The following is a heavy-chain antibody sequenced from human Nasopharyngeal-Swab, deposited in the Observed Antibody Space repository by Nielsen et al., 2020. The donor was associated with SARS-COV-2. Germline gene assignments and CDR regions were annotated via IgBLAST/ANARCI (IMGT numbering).Heavy chain of an antibody. CDR3: TTDLPGYCSSTSCYGYFDY. V-gene: IGHV3-15*01. Sequence: GESLKISCAASGFTFSNAWMSWVRQAPGEGLEWVGRIKSKTDGGTTDYAAPVKGRFTIPRDDSKNTLYLQMNSLKTEDTAVYYCTTDLPGYCSSTSCYGYFDYWGQGTLVTVSS. CDR1: GFTFSNAW. CDR2: IKSKTDGGTT. D-gene: IGHD2-2*01. J-gene: IGHJ4*02.